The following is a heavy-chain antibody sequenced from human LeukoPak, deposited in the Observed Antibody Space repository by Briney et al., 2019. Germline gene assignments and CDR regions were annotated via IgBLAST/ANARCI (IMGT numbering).Heavy chain of an antibody. Sequence: GGSLRLSCAASGFTFYNYAMTWVRQAPGKGLEWVSTISGSGGATYYADSVKGRFTISRDNSKNTLFLHTNSLRVEDTALYYCAKRKGIATMTDWGQGTLVTVSS. V-gene: IGHV3-23*01. CDR1: GFTFYNYA. D-gene: IGHD4-17*01. J-gene: IGHJ4*02. CDR2: ISGSGGAT. CDR3: AKRKGIATMTD.